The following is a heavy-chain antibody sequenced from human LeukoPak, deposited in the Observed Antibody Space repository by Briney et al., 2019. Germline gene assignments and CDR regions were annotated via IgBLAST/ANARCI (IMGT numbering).Heavy chain of an antibody. V-gene: IGHV1-69*05. CDR3: ARGREKYYFDY. CDR1: GGTFSSYA. J-gene: IGHJ4*02. D-gene: IGHD1-26*01. CDR2: IIPIFGTA. Sequence: SVKVSCKASGGTFSSYAISWVRQAPGQGLEWMGRIIPIFGTANFAQKFQGRLTITTDESTSTAHMELSSLRSEDTAVYYCARGREKYYFDYWGQGTLVTVSS.